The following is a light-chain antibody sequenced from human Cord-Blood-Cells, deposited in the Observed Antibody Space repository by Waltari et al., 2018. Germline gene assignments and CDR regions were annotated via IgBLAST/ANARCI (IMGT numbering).Light chain of an antibody. Sequence: QSVLTQPPSASGTPGQRVTISCFGSSSNIGSNYVYWYQQLPGTAPKLLFYRNNLRPSGVPDRFSGSKSGTSASLAISGLRSEDEADYYCAAWDDSLSGWVFGGGTKLTVL. J-gene: IGLJ3*02. CDR1: SSNIGSNY. CDR3: AAWDDSLSGWV. V-gene: IGLV1-47*01. CDR2: RNN.